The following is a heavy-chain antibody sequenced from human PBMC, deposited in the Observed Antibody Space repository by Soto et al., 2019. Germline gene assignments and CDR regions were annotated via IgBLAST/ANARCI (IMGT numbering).Heavy chain of an antibody. CDR1: GGSISSYY. D-gene: IGHD3-3*01. CDR3: ARQRGYDFWSGYYSRYYYMDV. V-gene: IGHV4-59*08. J-gene: IGHJ6*03. CDR2: IYYSGST. Sequence: SQTLSLTCTVSGGSISSYYWILLRQPPGKGLEWIGYIYYSGSTNYNPSLKSRVTISVDTSKNQFSLKLSSVTAADTAVYYCARQRGYDFWSGYYSRYYYMDVWGKGTTVTVSS.